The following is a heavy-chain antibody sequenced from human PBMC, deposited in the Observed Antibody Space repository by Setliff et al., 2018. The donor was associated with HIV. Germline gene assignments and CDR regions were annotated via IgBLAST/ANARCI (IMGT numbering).Heavy chain of an antibody. CDR2: IYYSGRT. CDR3: TRDRSDFHYHGMDV. CDR1: GGSISSGAYY. J-gene: IGHJ6*02. D-gene: IGHD2-21*02. V-gene: IGHV4-31*03. Sequence: SETLSLTCTLSGGSISSGAYYWTWIRQHPGKGLEWIGYIYYSGRTYYNPSLKSRLTITLDTYSNQFSLRLSSVTAADTAVYYCTRDRSDFHYHGMDVWGQGTTVTVSS.